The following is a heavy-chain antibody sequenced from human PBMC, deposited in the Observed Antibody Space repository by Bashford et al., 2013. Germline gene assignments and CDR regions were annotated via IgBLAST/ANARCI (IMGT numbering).Heavy chain of an antibody. V-gene: IGHV4-61*02. CDR1: GGSINSGSYY. J-gene: IGHJ4*02. CDR3: ARVRLGSHKYFDY. D-gene: IGHD5-12*01. CDR2: SLSVGPP. Sequence: DPRPSPALSRGGSINSGSYYVGWSPAARRGRDWSGLGVSLSVGPPTTNPSLNSRVTISLDASKNQFSLRLSSVTAADTAVYYCARVRLGSHKYFDYWGQGTLVTVSS.